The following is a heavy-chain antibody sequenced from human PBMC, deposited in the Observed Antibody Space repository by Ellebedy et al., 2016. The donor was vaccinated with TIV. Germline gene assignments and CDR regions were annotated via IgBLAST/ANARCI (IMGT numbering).Heavy chain of an antibody. CDR2: IIPIFGTP. D-gene: IGHD6-13*01. Sequence: AASVKVSCKASGGTFSSYSMIWVRQAPGQGLGWMGGIIPIFGTPDYAQSFQGRVTITSDTSTSTAYMELSSLRSEDTAVYYCARGTYSSSWYGMDFWGQGTPVTVSS. CDR1: GGTFSSYS. CDR3: ARGTYSSSWYGMDF. V-gene: IGHV1-69*06. J-gene: IGHJ4*02.